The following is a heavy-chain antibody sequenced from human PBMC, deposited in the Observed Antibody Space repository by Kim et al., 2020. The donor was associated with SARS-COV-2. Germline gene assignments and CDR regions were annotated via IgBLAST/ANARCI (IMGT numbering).Heavy chain of an antibody. CDR2: ISGSGGST. CDR3: AKDIGERSYGSVSYYVWRDYMNYGVDV. CDR1: GFTFSSYA. V-gene: IGHV3-23*01. D-gene: IGHD3-10*01. Sequence: GGSLRLSCAASGFTFSSYAMSWVRQAPGKGLEWVSVISGSGGSTYYADSVKGRFTISRDNSKNTLYLQMNSLRAEDTAVYYCAKDIGERSYGSVSYYVWRDYMNYGVDVTGEGTTCTVSS. J-gene: IGHJ6*04.